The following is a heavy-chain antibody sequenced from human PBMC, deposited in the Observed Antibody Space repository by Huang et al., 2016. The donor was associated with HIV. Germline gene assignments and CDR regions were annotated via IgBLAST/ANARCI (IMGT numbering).Heavy chain of an antibody. V-gene: IGHV4-34*02. CDR3: ARGRGSSWSLFDT. CDR1: GESLSDFF. CDR2: INQSGRT. D-gene: IGHD6-13*01. J-gene: IGHJ4*02. Sequence: QVQLEQWGARLLKPSETLSLTCAVYGESLSDFFWSWIRQPPGKGLEWIGEINQSGRTNYNPSLKSRVTSAVDTSKKPFSLKLKSVTAADTSMYYCARGRGSSWSLFDTWGQGSLVTVFS.